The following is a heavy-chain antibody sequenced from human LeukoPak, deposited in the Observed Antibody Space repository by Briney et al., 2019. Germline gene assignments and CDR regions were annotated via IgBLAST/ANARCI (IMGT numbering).Heavy chain of an antibody. CDR3: VRDSGWLRYQS. J-gene: IGHJ5*02. CDR2: ISYDGIIE. V-gene: IGHV3-30*04. CDR1: GFAFSSYA. D-gene: IGHD5-12*01. Sequence: GGSLRLSCAASGFAFSSYAMHWVRQAPGKGLEWVAIISYDGIIEDYSDSVKGRFTISRDNSKNTLYLQVNSLTVEDTALYYCVRDSGWLRYQSWGQGTLVTVSS.